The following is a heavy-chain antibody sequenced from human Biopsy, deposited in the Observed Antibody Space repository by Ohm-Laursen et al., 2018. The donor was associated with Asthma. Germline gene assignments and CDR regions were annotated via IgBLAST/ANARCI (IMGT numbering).Heavy chain of an antibody. V-gene: IGHV3-11*01. CDR1: GFTFSDSY. CDR2: INGKSNSI. J-gene: IGHJ4*02. CDR3: ARDSYSSGLYDDFES. Sequence: SLRLSCSASGFTFSDSYMGWIRQAPGKGLEWISYINGKSNSIEYADSVKGRFTISRDNAKNSLYLQMNSLRAEDTAVYYCARDSYSSGLYDDFESWGQGTLVTVSS. D-gene: IGHD6-19*01.